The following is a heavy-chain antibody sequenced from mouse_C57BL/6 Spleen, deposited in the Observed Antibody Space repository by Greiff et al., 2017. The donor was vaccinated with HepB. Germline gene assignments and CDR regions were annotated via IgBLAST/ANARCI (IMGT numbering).Heavy chain of an antibody. J-gene: IGHJ2*01. CDR2: IYPGDGDT. Sequence: VQLQQSGPELVKPGASVKISCKASGYAFSSSWMNWVKQRPGKGLEWIGRIYPGDGDTNYNGKFKGKATLTADKSSSTAYMQLSSLTSEDSAVYFCASQANWDGYFDYWGQGTTLTVSS. CDR3: ASQANWDGYFDY. CDR1: GYAFSSSW. D-gene: IGHD4-1*01. V-gene: IGHV1-82*01.